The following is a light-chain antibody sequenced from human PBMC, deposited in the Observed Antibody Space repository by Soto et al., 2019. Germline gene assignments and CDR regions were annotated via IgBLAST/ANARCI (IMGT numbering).Light chain of an antibody. CDR2: DVS. J-gene: IGLJ1*01. Sequence: QSALTQPRSVSGSPGQSVTISCTGTSSDVGGYNYVSWYQQHPGKAPKLMIYDVSKRPSGVPDRFSGSKSGNTASLTISGLQAEDEADNYCCSYAGSLYVFGTRTKVTVL. CDR3: CSYAGSLYV. CDR1: SSDVGGYNY. V-gene: IGLV2-11*01.